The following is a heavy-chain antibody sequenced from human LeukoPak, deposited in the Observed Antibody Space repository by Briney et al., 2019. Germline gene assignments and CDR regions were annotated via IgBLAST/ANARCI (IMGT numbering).Heavy chain of an antibody. Sequence: ASVKVSCKASGYTFTGYYMHWVRQAPGQGLGWMGWINPNSGGTNYAQKFQGRVTMTRDTSISTAYMELSRLRSDDTAVYYCARDRSATLEESDAFDIWGQGTMVTVSS. CDR2: INPNSGGT. CDR3: ARDRSATLEESDAFDI. CDR1: GYTFTGYY. V-gene: IGHV1-2*02. D-gene: IGHD3-10*01. J-gene: IGHJ3*02.